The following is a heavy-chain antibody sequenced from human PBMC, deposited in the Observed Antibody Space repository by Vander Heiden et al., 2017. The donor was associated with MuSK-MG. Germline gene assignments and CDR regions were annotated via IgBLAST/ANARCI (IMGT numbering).Heavy chain of an antibody. CDR3: ARGLSSGNDY. J-gene: IGHJ4*02. Sequence: EVQLVESGGGLVQPGGSLRLSCVASGFTFGSYWVTWVRQAPGKGLEWVANIKKDGTEKYDADSVKGRFTISRDNAKNSLYLQMNSLRVEDTAVYYCARGLSSGNDYWGQGTLVTVSS. D-gene: IGHD6-19*01. V-gene: IGHV3-7*01. CDR1: GFTFGSYW. CDR2: IKKDGTEK.